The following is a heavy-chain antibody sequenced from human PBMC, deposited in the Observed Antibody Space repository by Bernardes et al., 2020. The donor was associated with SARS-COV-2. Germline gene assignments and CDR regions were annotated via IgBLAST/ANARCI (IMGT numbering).Heavy chain of an antibody. CDR2: INHSGNT. CDR1: GGSFTSYY. J-gene: IGHJ3*02. V-gene: IGHV4-34*01. D-gene: IGHD3-16*01. Sequence: SETPSLTCAFHGGSFTSYYWTWIRQSPGKGLEWIGEINHSGNTNYSPSLKSRVTISVDTSKNQFSLKLTSVTAADTAVYYCARGPRRGGLRRLGVFDIWGRGTMVIVSS. CDR3: ARGPRRGGLRRLGVFDI.